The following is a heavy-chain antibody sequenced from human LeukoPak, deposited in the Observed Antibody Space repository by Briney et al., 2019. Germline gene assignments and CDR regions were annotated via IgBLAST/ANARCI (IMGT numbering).Heavy chain of an antibody. J-gene: IGHJ3*02. CDR3: AREGYYFDSRLPDI. V-gene: IGHV3-53*01. Sequence: GGSLRLSCAASGFTVSSNYMSWVRQAPGKGLEWVSVIYPGGSGGSTYYVDSVKGRFTISRDNSKNTLYLQMNSLRAEDTAVYYCAREGYYFDSRLPDIWGQGTMVTVSS. D-gene: IGHD3-22*01. CDR1: GFTVSSNY. CDR2: IYPGGSGGST.